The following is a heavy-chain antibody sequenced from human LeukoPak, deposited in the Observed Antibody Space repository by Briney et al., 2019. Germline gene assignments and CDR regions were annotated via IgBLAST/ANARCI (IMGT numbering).Heavy chain of an antibody. Sequence: PGGSLRLFCAASGFTFSSYSMNWVLQAPGKGVEEGSAVSGSGGATHYADSVKGRFTISRDNSKNTLYLQMNSLRAEDTAVYFCAKGIYLDYTGYSQLDQWGRGTLVTVSS. V-gene: IGHV3-23*01. CDR1: GFTFSSYS. CDR2: VSGSGGAT. J-gene: IGHJ4*02. CDR3: AKGIYLDYTGYSQLDQ. D-gene: IGHD3-9*01.